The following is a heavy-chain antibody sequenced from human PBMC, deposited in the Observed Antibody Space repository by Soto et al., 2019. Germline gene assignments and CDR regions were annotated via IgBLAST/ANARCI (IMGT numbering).Heavy chain of an antibody. D-gene: IGHD3-10*01. CDR2: FDPEDGET. CDR3: AKSLGLLGAYDY. CDR1: GYTLTELS. Sequence: ASVKVSCKVSGYTLTELSMHWVRQAPGKGLEWMGGFDPEDGETIYAQKFQGRVTMTEDTSTDTAYMEPSSLRSEDTAVYYCAKSLGLLGAYDYWGQGTLVTVSS. J-gene: IGHJ4*02. V-gene: IGHV1-24*01.